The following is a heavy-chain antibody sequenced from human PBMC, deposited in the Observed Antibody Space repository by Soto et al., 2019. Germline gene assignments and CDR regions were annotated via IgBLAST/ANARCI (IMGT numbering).Heavy chain of an antibody. V-gene: IGHV3-53*01. CDR1: GFTVSNNY. D-gene: IGHD3-10*01. J-gene: IGHJ4*02. CDR2: IYSGGYT. CDR3: APHPGGGGY. Sequence: EVQLVESGGGLIQPGGSLRLSCAVSGFTVSNNYMSWVRQAPGKGLEGVSVIYSGGYTAYGDSVKGRFTISRDNSKNTPLPQKKTLGAADTGVFYWAPHPGGGGYWGQGTLVTVSS.